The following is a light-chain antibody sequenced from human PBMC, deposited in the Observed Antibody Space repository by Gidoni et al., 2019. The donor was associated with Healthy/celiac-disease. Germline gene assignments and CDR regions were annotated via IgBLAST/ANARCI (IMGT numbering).Light chain of an antibody. Sequence: DIQMTQSPSSLSASVGDRVTITCRASQSISSYLNWYQQKPGKAPKLLIYAASSLQSGVPSRFSGRGSGTAFTLTISSLQPEDFATYSCQQSYSTPWTFXXXTKVEI. CDR2: AAS. CDR3: QQSYSTPWT. V-gene: IGKV1-39*01. J-gene: IGKJ1*01. CDR1: QSISSY.